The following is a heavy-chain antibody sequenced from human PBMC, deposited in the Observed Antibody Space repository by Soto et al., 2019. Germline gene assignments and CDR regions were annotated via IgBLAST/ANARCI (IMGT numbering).Heavy chain of an antibody. Sequence: EVQLVESGGGLVQPWGSLRLSCAASGFTFSSHWLHWVRQAPGKGLVWVSRINSDGSSTNYADSVKGQFTISRDNAKNTVDLQVNSLRAEDTAVYYCARGGSGTYLLDYWGQGTLVTVSS. CDR3: ARGGSGTYLLDY. CDR2: INSDGSST. J-gene: IGHJ4*02. V-gene: IGHV3-74*01. CDR1: GFTFSSHW. D-gene: IGHD3-10*01.